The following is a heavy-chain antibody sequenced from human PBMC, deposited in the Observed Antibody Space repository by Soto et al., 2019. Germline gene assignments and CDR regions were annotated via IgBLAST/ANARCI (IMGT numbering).Heavy chain of an antibody. D-gene: IGHD7-27*01. J-gene: IGHJ4*02. V-gene: IGHV3-13*04. CDR3: ATLGARIY. CDR2: VGHAFDA. CDR1: GFTFSTYD. Sequence: EGQLVESGGGLVQPGGSLRLSCATSGFTFSTYDMHWVRQTTGRGLEWVSAVGHAFDAYYAGSVRGRFTISRENAKNSFYLQMNSLTAGDTAVYYCATLGARIYWGQGILVTVS.